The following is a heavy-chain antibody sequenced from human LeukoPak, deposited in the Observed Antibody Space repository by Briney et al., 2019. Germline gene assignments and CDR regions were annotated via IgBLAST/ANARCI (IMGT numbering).Heavy chain of an antibody. Sequence: ASVKVSCKASGYTFTSYYIHWVRQAPGQGLEWMGLINPSGGSTNYAQKFQGRVTMTRDTSTSTVYMELSSLRSEDTAVYYCARDKADGITIFGGGAFDIWGQGTMVTVSS. J-gene: IGHJ3*02. CDR1: GYTFTSYY. CDR2: INPSGGST. CDR3: ARDKADGITIFGGGAFDI. V-gene: IGHV1-46*01. D-gene: IGHD3-9*01.